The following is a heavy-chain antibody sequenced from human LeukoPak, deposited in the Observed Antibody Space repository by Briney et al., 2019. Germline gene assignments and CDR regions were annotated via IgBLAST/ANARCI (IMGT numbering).Heavy chain of an antibody. CDR3: TTDPSMHYYDSSGCPTHFDY. V-gene: IGHV3-74*01. D-gene: IGHD3-22*01. CDR2: VNGDGSST. Sequence: GGSLRLSCAASGFTVSGYWIHWVRQAPGKGLVWVSHVNGDGSSTSYADSVKGRFTISRDDAKNTVYLQMNSLKTEDTAVYYCTTDPSMHYYDSSGCPTHFDYWGQGTLVTVSS. CDR1: GFTVSGYW. J-gene: IGHJ4*02.